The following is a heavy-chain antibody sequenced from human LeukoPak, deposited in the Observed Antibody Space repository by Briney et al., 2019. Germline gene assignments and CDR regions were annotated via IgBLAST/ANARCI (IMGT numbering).Heavy chain of an antibody. Sequence: GGSLRLSCAASGFTVSSNYMSWVRQAPGKGLEWVSVIYSGGSTYYADSVKGRFTISRGNSKNTLYLQMNSLRAEDTAVYYCAKDGYYYDSSGYYYGFDYWGQGTLVTVSS. CDR3: AKDGYYYDSSGYYYGFDY. CDR1: GFTVSSNY. J-gene: IGHJ4*02. CDR2: IYSGGST. V-gene: IGHV3-53*01. D-gene: IGHD3-22*01.